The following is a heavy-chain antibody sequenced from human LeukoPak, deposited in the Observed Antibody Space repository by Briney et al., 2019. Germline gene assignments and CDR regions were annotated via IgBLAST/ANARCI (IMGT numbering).Heavy chain of an antibody. CDR2: ISPKNGDT. D-gene: IGHD6-6*01. CDR3: ARDLSSSSGWFDA. V-gene: IGHV1-18*01. J-gene: IGHJ5*02. CDR1: GYSFSTYA. Sequence: ASVKVSCKAYGYSFSTYAISWVRQAPGQGLEWMGWISPKNGDTNYAQDVQDRVTMTTDTSTSTAHMELRSLRSDDTAVYYCARDLSSSSGWFDAWGQGTLVTVSS.